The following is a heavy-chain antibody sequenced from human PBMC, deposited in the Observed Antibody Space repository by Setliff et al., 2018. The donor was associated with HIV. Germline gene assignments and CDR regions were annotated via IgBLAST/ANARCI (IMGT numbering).Heavy chain of an antibody. Sequence: GGSLRLSCAASGFTFSSSWMTWVRQAPGRGLEYVAGMNRDGSEKGYADSVKGRFSISSDNAKNSLYLQMSSLRTEDTAVYFCARDPAFGAFDIWGQGTMVTVSS. CDR1: GFTFSSSW. CDR3: ARDPAFGAFDI. J-gene: IGHJ3*02. D-gene: IGHD3-10*01. V-gene: IGHV3-7*04. CDR2: MNRDGSEK.